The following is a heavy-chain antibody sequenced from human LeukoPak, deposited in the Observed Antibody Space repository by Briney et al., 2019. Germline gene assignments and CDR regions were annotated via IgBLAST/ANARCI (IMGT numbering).Heavy chain of an antibody. J-gene: IGHJ4*02. CDR3: AKGDYGDYVIYFDY. CDR2: LSGSGGST. V-gene: IGHV3-23*01. CDR1: GFTFSSYA. Sequence: GGSLRLSCAASGFTFSSYAMSWVRQAPGKGLEWVSALSGSGGSTYYADSVKGRFTISRDNSKNTLYLQMNSLRAEDTAVYYCAKGDYGDYVIYFDYWGQGTLVTVSS. D-gene: IGHD4-17*01.